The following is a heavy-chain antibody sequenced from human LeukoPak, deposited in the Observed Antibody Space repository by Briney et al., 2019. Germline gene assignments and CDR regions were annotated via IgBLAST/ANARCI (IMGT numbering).Heavy chain of an antibody. D-gene: IGHD6-13*01. Sequence: GGSLRLSCAASGFTFSNYWMTWVRQAPGKGLEWVSAISGSGGSTYYADSVKGRFTISRDNSKNTLYLQMNSLRAEDTAVYYCAKDRYSSSWSASFDRWGQGTLVTVSS. CDR2: ISGSGGST. V-gene: IGHV3-23*01. CDR3: AKDRYSSSWSASFDR. CDR1: GFTFSNYW. J-gene: IGHJ4*02.